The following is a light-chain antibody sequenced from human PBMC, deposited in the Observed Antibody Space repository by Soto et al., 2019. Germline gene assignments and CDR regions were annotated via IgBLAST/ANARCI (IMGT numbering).Light chain of an antibody. J-gene: IGKJ3*01. CDR2: KAS. CDR3: QHYEGT. CDR1: QTPNNR. Sequence: GDTVIITCRASQTPNNRLAWYQQKPGKAPKLLIYKASNLESGVPSRFSGSGSGTEFTLTISSLQPDDFATYYCQHYEGTFGPGTKVDVK. V-gene: IGKV1-5*03.